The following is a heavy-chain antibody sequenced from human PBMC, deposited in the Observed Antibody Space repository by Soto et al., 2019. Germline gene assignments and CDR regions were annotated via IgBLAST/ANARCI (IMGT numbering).Heavy chain of an antibody. D-gene: IGHD5-18*01. Sequence: QVQLQESGPELVKPSETLSLTCTVSGGSMSGYYWSWIRQPPGKGPEWIGYIFYSGSTNYNPSLKSRVTISVDTSKSQFSLKLSSVTAADTAVYYCARGGYSYGSAYYFDYWGQGTLVTVSP. CDR3: ARGGYSYGSAYYFDY. J-gene: IGHJ4*02. V-gene: IGHV4-59*01. CDR2: IFYSGST. CDR1: GGSMSGYY.